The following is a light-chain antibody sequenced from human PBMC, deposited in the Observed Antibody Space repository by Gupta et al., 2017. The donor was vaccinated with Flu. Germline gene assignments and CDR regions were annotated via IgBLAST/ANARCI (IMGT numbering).Light chain of an antibody. CDR3: QQYNDWYS. V-gene: IGKV1-5*03. CDR1: QSIDTW. CDR2: QAS. J-gene: IGKJ2*03. Sequence: DSNMTESPSTLSVSVGDRVTITCRHSQSIDTWLAWYQQKPGKAPKLLIYQASSLESRFPSRCSGSGSGTEFILTISSLQPDDFATYYCQQYNDWYSFGQGTKLEIK.